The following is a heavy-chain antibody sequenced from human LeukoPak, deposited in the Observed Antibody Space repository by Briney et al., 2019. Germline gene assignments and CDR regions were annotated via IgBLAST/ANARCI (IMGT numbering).Heavy chain of an antibody. Sequence: ASVKVSCKVSGYTLIELSMHWVRQAPGKGLEWMGGFDPEDGETIYAQKFQGRVTMTEDTSTDTAYMELSSLRSEDTAVYYCATSGDSSGYYYRANYFDYWGQGTLVTVSS. CDR2: FDPEDGET. D-gene: IGHD3-22*01. CDR3: ATSGDSSGYYYRANYFDY. V-gene: IGHV1-24*01. CDR1: GYTLIELS. J-gene: IGHJ4*02.